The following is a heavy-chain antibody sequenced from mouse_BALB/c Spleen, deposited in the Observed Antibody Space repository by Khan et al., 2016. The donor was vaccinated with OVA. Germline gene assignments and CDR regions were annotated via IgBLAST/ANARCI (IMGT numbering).Heavy chain of an antibody. CDR2: TNPTNGRT. CDR1: GYNFTSYW. D-gene: IGHD1-1*01. Sequence: QVQLQQPGAELVKAGASVKMSCKASGYNFTSYWMHWVKQRLGQGLEWFAETNPTNGRTYYNEKFKSKATLPVDKSSSTAYMLLSGPTFEDSAVYYCARIKKIVATYFDYWGQGTTLTVSS. J-gene: IGHJ2*01. CDR3: ARIKKIVATYFDY. V-gene: IGHV1S81*02.